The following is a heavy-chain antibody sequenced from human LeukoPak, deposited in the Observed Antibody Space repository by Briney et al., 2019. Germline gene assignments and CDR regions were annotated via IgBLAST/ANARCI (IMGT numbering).Heavy chain of an antibody. CDR2: ISAAGGSA. D-gene: IGHD2-21*02. V-gene: IGHV3-23*01. J-gene: IGHJ4*02. CDR1: GFTFSTYA. CDR3: AKDLLFPTFGSDS. Sequence: GGSLRLSCAASGFTFSTYAMSWVRHAPGKGLEWVSAISAAGGSAYYADSVKGRFTVSRDNSKNTLYLQMNSLRAEDTALYYCAKDLLFPTFGSDSWGRGTLVTVSS.